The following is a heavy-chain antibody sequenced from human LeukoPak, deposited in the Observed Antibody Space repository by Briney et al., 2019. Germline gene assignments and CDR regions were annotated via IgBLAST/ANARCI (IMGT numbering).Heavy chain of an antibody. Sequence: SETLSLTCTVSGGSISSYYWSWIRQPAGKGLEWIGRIYTSGSTNYNPSLKSRVTMSVDTSKNQFSLKLSSVTAADTAVYYCARDGGIAAAGPYSSYGMDVWGQGTTVTVSS. CDR3: ARDGGIAAAGPYSSYGMDV. V-gene: IGHV4-4*07. J-gene: IGHJ6*02. CDR1: GGSISSYY. CDR2: IYTSGST. D-gene: IGHD6-13*01.